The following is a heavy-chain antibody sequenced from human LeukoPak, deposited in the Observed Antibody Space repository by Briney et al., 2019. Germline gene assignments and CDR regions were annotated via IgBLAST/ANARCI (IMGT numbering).Heavy chain of an antibody. CDR1: GFTFSSYW. D-gene: IGHD2-15*01. V-gene: IGHV3-7*01. J-gene: IGHJ4*02. Sequence: GGSLRLSCAVSGFTFSSYWMSWVRQAPGEGLEWVANIKQDGSEKYYVDSVKGRFTISRDNAKNSLYLQMNSLRAEDTAVYYCARDYRGYRAPYYFDYWGQGTLVTVSS. CDR3: ARDYRGYRAPYYFDY. CDR2: IKQDGSEK.